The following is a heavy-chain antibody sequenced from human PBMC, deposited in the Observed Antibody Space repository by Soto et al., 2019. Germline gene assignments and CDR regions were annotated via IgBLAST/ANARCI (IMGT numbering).Heavy chain of an antibody. CDR3: ARDSPYYYDRSGYNDYYGMDV. CDR2: IYYSWSN. J-gene: IGHJ6*02. D-gene: IGHD3-22*01. CDR1: GGSTSSYY. Sequence: SETLSLTCTVSGGSTSSYYWSCIRQPPGKGLEWIGYIYYSWSNNYNPCLKSRVTISVDTSKNQLSLKLSSVTAADTAEYDCARDSPYYYDRSGYNDYYGMDVWGQGTTVTSP. V-gene: IGHV4-59*01.